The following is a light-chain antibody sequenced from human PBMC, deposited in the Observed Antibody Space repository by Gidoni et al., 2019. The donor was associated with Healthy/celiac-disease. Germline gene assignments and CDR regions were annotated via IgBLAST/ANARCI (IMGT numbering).Light chain of an antibody. CDR1: QSVSSSY. CDR2: GAS. V-gene: IGKV3-20*01. J-gene: IGKJ1*01. Sequence: EIVSTQSPGTLSLSPGERATLSCRASQSVSSSYLAWYQQKPGQAPRLLIYGASSRATGIPDRVSGSGSGTDFTLTISRLEPEDFAVYYCQQYGSSPRTFGQGTKVEI. CDR3: QQYGSSPRT.